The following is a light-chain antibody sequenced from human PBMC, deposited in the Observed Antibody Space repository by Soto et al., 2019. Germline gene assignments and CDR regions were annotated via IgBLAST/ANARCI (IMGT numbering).Light chain of an antibody. CDR1: SSDVGAYNY. V-gene: IGLV2-11*01. Sequence: QSALTQPRSVSGSPGQSVTISCTETSSDVGAYNYVSWYQQHPGKAPKLIIYDVSKRPSGVPDRFSGYKSGNTASLTISGLQADDEADYYCCSYAGSYTLWVFGGGTKLTVL. CDR2: DVS. J-gene: IGLJ3*02. CDR3: CSYAGSYTLWV.